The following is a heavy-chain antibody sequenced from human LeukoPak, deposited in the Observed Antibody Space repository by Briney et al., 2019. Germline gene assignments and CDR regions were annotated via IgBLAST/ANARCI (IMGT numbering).Heavy chain of an antibody. V-gene: IGHV3-23*01. Sequence: GALRLSCAASGFTFSSYGMSWVRQAPGKGLEWVSAISGSGGSTYYADSVKGRFTISRDNSKNTLYLQMNSLRAEDTAVYYCAKDRAYIDYGEVGDAFDIWGQGTMVTVSS. CDR1: GFTFSSYG. CDR2: ISGSGGST. J-gene: IGHJ3*02. CDR3: AKDRAYIDYGEVGDAFDI. D-gene: IGHD4-17*01.